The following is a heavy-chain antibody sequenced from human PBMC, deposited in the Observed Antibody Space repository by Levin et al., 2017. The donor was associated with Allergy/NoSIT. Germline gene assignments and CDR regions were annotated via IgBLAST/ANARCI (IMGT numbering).Heavy chain of an antibody. V-gene: IGHV3-30*18. CDR2: ISYDGSNK. CDR1: GFTFSSYG. CDR3: AKDRAPWIQLEGDAFDI. Sequence: TGGSLRLSCAASGFTFSSYGMHWVRQAPGKGLEWVAVISYDGSNKYYADSVKGRFTISRDNSKNTLYLQMNSLRAEDTAVYYCAKDRAPWIQLEGDAFDIWGQGTMVTVSS. D-gene: IGHD5-18*01. J-gene: IGHJ3*02.